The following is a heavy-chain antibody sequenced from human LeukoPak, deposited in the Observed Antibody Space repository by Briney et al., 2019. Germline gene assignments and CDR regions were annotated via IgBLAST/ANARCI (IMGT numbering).Heavy chain of an antibody. D-gene: IGHD3-22*01. J-gene: IGHJ2*01. V-gene: IGHV4-31*03. CDR1: GGSISNGASD. CDR2: INHSGST. Sequence: TLSLTCTVSGGSISNGASDWGWIRQHPKRGLEWVGYINHSGSTYYNPSLGSRVTMSVDTSKNQFSLKLSSVTAADSAVYYCARAARQGFTMIVVPFFYFDLWGRGTLVTVSS. CDR3: ARAARQGFTMIVVPFFYFDL.